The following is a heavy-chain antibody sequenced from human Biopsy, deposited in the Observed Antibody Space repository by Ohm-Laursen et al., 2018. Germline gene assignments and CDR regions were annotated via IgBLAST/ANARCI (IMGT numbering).Heavy chain of an antibody. V-gene: IGHV1-18*01. Sequence: ASVKVSCKPSGYSFTSYGMNWVRQAPGQGLEWVGWISPYFGNTNSTQKLQARVTLSTETSKDTAYMELRSLRYDDTAIYYCVREGLDCAGGTCYSGPLDLWGQGTLITVSS. CDR1: GYSFTSYG. D-gene: IGHD2-15*01. CDR3: VREGLDCAGGTCYSGPLDL. J-gene: IGHJ4*03. CDR2: ISPYFGNT.